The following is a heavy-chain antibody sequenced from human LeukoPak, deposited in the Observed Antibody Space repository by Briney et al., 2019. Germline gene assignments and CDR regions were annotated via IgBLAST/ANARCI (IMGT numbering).Heavy chain of an antibody. CDR3: TRGGPEGSGYSYGSHDY. CDR1: GFTVTGYY. J-gene: IGHJ4*02. CDR2: INPNSGAT. D-gene: IGHD5-18*01. Sequence: DSVKVSCKASGFTVTGYYMHWVRQAPGQGLELMGWINPNSGATNYAQKFQGRVTMTRDTSISTVYMKLSRLRSDDTAVYYCTRGGPEGSGYSYGSHDYWGQGTLVTVSS. V-gene: IGHV1-2*02.